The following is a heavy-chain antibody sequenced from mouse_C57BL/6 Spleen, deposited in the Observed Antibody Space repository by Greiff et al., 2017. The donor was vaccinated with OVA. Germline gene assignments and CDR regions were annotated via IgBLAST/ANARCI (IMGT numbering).Heavy chain of an antibody. CDR3: ARDYYGSSLYFDV. D-gene: IGHD1-1*01. Sequence: EVQLVESGGGLVQPGGSLKLSCAASGFTFSDYYMYWVRQTPEKRLEWVAYISNGGGSTYYPDTVKGRFTISRDNAKNTLYLQMSRLKSEDTAMYYCARDYYGSSLYFDVWGTGTTVTVSS. V-gene: IGHV5-12*01. CDR1: GFTFSDYY. J-gene: IGHJ1*03. CDR2: ISNGGGST.